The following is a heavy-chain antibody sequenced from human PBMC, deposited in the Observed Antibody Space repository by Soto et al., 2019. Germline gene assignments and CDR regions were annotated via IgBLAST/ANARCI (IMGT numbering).Heavy chain of an antibody. Sequence: QVQLVQSGAEVKKPGASVKVSCKASGYTFTNYDINWVRHAPGQGLEWMGCMNPNSGNTGYAQKFQGRVTMTRDTSINTGYMELSSLRSEDTAVYYCVRLPDNVDVLTGRSGYNDYWGQGTLVTVSS. D-gene: IGHD3-9*01. CDR2: MNPNSGNT. CDR3: VRLPDNVDVLTGRSGYNDY. J-gene: IGHJ4*02. V-gene: IGHV1-8*01. CDR1: GYTFTNYD.